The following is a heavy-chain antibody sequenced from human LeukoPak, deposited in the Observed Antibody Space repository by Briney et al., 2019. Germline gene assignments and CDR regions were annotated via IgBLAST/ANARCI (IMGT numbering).Heavy chain of an antibody. V-gene: IGHV1-8*01. CDR3: ARGLAAEAFDI. Sequence: GASVKVSCKASGYTFTSYDINWVRQATGQGLEWMGWMNPNSGNTGYAQKFQGRVTMTRDTSTSTVYMELSSLRSEDTAVYYCARGLAAEAFDIWGQGTMVTVSS. CDR2: MNPNSGNT. D-gene: IGHD6-13*01. J-gene: IGHJ3*02. CDR1: GYTFTSYD.